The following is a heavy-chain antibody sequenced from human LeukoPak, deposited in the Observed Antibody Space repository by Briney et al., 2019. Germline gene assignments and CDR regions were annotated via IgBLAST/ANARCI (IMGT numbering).Heavy chain of an antibody. CDR3: ARDIAARRGHFDY. J-gene: IGHJ4*02. V-gene: IGHV4-4*07. Sequence: SETLSLTCIVSGASISDYYWSWIRQPAGKGLEWIGRIDTSGSTNYKPSLKSRLTMSVDTSKRQFSLRLTSVTAADTAVYYCARDIAARRGHFDYWGQGTLVTVSS. CDR1: GASISDYY. CDR2: IDTSGST. D-gene: IGHD6-6*01.